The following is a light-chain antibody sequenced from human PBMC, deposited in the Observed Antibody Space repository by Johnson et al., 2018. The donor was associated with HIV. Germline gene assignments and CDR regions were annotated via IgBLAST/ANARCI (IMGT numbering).Light chain of an antibody. CDR2: DNN. J-gene: IGLJ1*01. CDR3: GTWDSNLSGGLYG. V-gene: IGLV1-51*01. CDR1: SSNIGNNY. Sequence: QPVLTQPPSVSAAPGQKVTISCSGSSSNIGNNYVSWYQHLPGTAPQLLIYDNNKRPSGIPDRFSGSKSGTSATLGITGLQTGDEADYYCGTWDSNLSGGLYGFGSGTRVTVL.